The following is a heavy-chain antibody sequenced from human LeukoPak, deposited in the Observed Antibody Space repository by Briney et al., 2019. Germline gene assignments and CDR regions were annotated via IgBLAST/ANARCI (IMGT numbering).Heavy chain of an antibody. Sequence: SQTLSLTCTVSGGSISSGDYYWSWIRQPPGKGLEWIGYIYYSGSTYYNPSLKSRVTISVDTSKNQFSLKLSSVTAADTAVYYCAREEGDGYNHPFDYWGQGTLVTVSS. CDR3: AREEGDGYNHPFDY. J-gene: IGHJ4*02. CDR2: IYYSGST. D-gene: IGHD5-24*01. V-gene: IGHV4-30-4*01. CDR1: GGSISSGDYY.